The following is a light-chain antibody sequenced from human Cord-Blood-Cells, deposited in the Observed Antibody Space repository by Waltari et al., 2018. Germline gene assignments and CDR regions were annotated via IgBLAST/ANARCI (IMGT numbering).Light chain of an antibody. J-gene: IGLJ1*01. Sequence: QSALTQPPSASGSPGQSVTISCTGTSSDAGGYNYVSWYQQHPGKAPKLMIYEVSKRPSGVPDRFSGSKSVNTASLTVSGLQAEDEADYYCSSYAGSNNYVFGTGTKVTVL. V-gene: IGLV2-8*01. CDR2: EVS. CDR1: SSDAGGYNY. CDR3: SSYAGSNNYV.